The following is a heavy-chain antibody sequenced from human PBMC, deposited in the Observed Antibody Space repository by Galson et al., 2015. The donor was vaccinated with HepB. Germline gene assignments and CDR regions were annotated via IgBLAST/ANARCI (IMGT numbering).Heavy chain of an antibody. CDR3: AREAYGGNPYN. J-gene: IGHJ4*02. D-gene: IGHD4-23*01. V-gene: IGHV1-18*01. CDR2: ISGIGGSK. CDR1: GYTFANDF. Sequence: SVKVSCKASGYTFANDFLTWVRQAPGQGFEWMGRISGIGGSKKSAQKFQGRLTMTTDTSTSTAYMELTSLGSDDTALYYCAREAYGGNPYNWGQGTLVTVSS.